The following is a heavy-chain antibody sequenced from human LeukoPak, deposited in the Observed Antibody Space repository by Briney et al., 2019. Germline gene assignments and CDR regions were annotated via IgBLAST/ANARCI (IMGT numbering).Heavy chain of an antibody. CDR1: GGSFSGYY. Sequence: SSETLSLTCAVYGGSFSGYYWSWIRQSPGKGLEWIGEFNHGGSTKFNPSLESRVTISVDTSKNQFSLKVNSMIAANTAVYYCARGPPSRGYSYGPARDGMDVWGKGTTVTVSS. CDR2: FNHGGST. D-gene: IGHD5-18*01. J-gene: IGHJ6*04. CDR3: ARGPPSRGYSYGPARDGMDV. V-gene: IGHV4-34*01.